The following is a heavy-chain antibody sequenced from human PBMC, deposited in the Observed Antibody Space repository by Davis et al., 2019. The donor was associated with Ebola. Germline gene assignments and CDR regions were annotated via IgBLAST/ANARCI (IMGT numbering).Heavy chain of an antibody. J-gene: IGHJ4*02. V-gene: IGHV3-48*02. CDR2: ISSSSSTI. Sequence: GGSLRLSCAASGFTFSSYSMNWVRQAPGKGLEWVSYISSSSSTIYYADSVKGRFTISRDNAKNSLYLQMNSLRDEDTAVYYCARDSWTYHDFWSGSTFRYWGQGTLVTVSS. CDR3: ARDSWTYHDFWSGSTFRY. CDR1: GFTFSSYS. D-gene: IGHD3-3*01.